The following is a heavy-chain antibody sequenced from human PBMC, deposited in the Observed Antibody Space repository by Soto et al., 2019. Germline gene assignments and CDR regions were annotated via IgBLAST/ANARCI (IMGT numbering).Heavy chain of an antibody. V-gene: IGHV3-48*01. D-gene: IGHD6-13*01. J-gene: IGHJ6*03. Sequence: GGSLRLSCAASGFTFSSYSMNWVRQAPGKGLEWVSYISSSSSTIYYADSVKGRFTISRDNAKNSLYLQMNSLRAEDTAVYYCARCSGSPATSGYYYYYMDVWGKGTTVTVSS. CDR2: ISSSSSTI. CDR1: GFTFSSYS. CDR3: ARCSGSPATSGYYYYYMDV.